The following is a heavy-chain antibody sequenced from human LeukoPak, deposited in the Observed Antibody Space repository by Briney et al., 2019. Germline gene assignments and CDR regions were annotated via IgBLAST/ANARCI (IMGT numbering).Heavy chain of an antibody. CDR2: IYCNDDK. D-gene: IGHD3-3*01. Sequence: SGPTLVKPTQTLTPTCTFSGFSLSTSGVGVGWIRHPPGQALAWLVLIYCNDDKRYSASLKSWLTITKDTSKSQVVLTMTNMEPVDTATYYCAHNGDLDYCYGMDVWGQGTTVTVSS. CDR1: GFSLSTSGVG. J-gene: IGHJ6*02. V-gene: IGHV2-5*01. CDR3: AHNGDLDYCYGMDV.